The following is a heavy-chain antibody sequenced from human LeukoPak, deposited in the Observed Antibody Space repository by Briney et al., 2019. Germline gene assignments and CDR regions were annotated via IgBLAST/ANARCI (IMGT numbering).Heavy chain of an antibody. V-gene: IGHV4-61*02. D-gene: IGHD6-6*01. J-gene: IGHJ4*02. CDR3: ARLRSLGWQLLLDY. Sequence: SQTLSLTCTVSGGSINSGSYYWTWIRQPAGKGLEWIGRIDTSGRTNYNPSLKSRVTISVDTSKNQFSLRLSSVTAADTAVYYCARLRSLGWQLLLDYWGQGTLVTVSS. CDR1: GGSINSGSYY. CDR2: IDTSGRT.